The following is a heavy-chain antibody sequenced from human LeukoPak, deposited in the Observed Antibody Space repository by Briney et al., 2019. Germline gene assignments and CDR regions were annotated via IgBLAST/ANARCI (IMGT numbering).Heavy chain of an antibody. D-gene: IGHD2-2*01. J-gene: IGHJ5*02. CDR1: GGSFSGYH. CDR2: INHSGST. Sequence: SETLSLTCAVYGGSFSGYHWSWIRQPPGKGLEWIGEINHSGSTNYNPSLKSRVTISVDTSKNQFSLKLSSVTAADTAVYYCARRTHSIVVVPAARSGCFDPWGQGTLVTVSS. V-gene: IGHV4-34*01. CDR3: ARRTHSIVVVPAARSGCFDP.